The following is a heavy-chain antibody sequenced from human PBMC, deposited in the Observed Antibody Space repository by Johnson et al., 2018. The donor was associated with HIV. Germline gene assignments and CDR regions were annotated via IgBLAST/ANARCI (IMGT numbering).Heavy chain of an antibody. CDR3: AKDSGNYGDNAFDI. CDR1: GFTFRSYA. J-gene: IGHJ3*02. CDR2: ISYDGSNK. Sequence: QVQLVESGGGVVQPGGSLRLSCAASGFTFRSYAMHWVRQAPGKGLEWVGVISYDGSNKYYADSVKGRFTISRDNSKNTLYLQMNSLRAEDTAVYYCAKDSGNYGDNAFDIWGRGTMVTVSS. V-gene: IGHV3-30*18. D-gene: IGHD1-26*01.